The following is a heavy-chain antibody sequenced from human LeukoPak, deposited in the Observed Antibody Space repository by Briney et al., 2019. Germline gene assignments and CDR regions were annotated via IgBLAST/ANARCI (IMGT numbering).Heavy chain of an antibody. J-gene: IGHJ4*02. V-gene: IGHV3-33*01. CDR2: IWYDGSNK. CDR1: GFTFSSYG. CDR3: AREDYGGFDY. Sequence: GGSLRLSCAASGFTFSSYGMHWVRQAPGKGLEWVAVIWYDGSNKYYADSVKGRFTISRDNSKNTLYLQMNSLRAEDTAVYCCAREDYGGFDYWGQGTLVTVSS. D-gene: IGHD4-23*01.